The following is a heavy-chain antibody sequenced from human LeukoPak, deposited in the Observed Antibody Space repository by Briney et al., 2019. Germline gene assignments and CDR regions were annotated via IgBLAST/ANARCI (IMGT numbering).Heavy chain of an antibody. Sequence: GGSLRLSCAASGFTVSSNYMSWVRQAPGKGLEWVSVIYSGGSTYYADSVKGRFTISRDNAKNSLYLQMNSLRDEDTAVYYCARALLYYGSGSFGYWGQGTLVTVSS. D-gene: IGHD3-10*01. CDR3: ARALLYYGSGSFGY. V-gene: IGHV3-66*01. CDR2: IYSGGST. J-gene: IGHJ4*02. CDR1: GFTVSSNY.